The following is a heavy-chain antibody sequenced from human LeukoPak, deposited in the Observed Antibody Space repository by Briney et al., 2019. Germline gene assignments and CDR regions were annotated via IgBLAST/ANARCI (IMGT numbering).Heavy chain of an antibody. D-gene: IGHD3-22*01. J-gene: IGHJ3*02. V-gene: IGHV4-34*01. Sequence: SETLSLTCAVYGGSFSGYYWSWIRQPPGKGLEWIGEINHSGCTNYNPSLKSRVTISVDTSKNQFSLKLSSVTAADTAVYYCARVHDSRDAFDIWGQGTMVTVSS. CDR2: INHSGCT. CDR1: GGSFSGYY. CDR3: ARVHDSRDAFDI.